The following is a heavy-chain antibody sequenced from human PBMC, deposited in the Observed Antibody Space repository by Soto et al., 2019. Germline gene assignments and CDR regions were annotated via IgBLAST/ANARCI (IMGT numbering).Heavy chain of an antibody. J-gene: IGHJ3*02. V-gene: IGHV3-48*01. D-gene: IGHD3-22*01. CDR2: ISSSSSTI. Sequence: PGGSLRLSCAASGFTFSSYSMNWVRQAPGKGLEWVSYISSSSSTIYYADSVKGRFAISRDNAKNSLYLQMNSLRAEDTAVYYCARVFTYYYDSSGYFQRRGAFDIWGQGTMVTVSS. CDR3: ARVFTYYYDSSGYFQRRGAFDI. CDR1: GFTFSSYS.